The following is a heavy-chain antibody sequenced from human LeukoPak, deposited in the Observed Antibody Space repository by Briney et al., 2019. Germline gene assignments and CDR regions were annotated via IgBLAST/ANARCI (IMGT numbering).Heavy chain of an antibody. CDR1: GRSISSYY. CDR3: ARDRLPSRLLWFGELRDFDY. D-gene: IGHD3-10*01. CDR2: IYTSGST. V-gene: IGHV4-4*07. J-gene: IGHJ4*02. Sequence: WESLSLTCTVSGRSISSYYRSWVRQPAGKGLEWIVRIYTSGSTNYNPSLKSRVTMSVDTSKNQFSLKLSSVTAADTAVYYCARDRLPSRLLWFGELRDFDYWGQGTLVTVSS.